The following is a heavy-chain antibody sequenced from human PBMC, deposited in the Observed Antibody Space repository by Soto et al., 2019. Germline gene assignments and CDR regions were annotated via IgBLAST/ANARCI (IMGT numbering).Heavy chain of an antibody. V-gene: IGHV5-51*01. D-gene: IGHD3-22*01. CDR2: MYPGDSDI. Sequence: GESLKISCKVSGYDFSNYWIAWVRQMPGKGLEWMGIMYPGDSDIRYSPSFQGQVTISADKSTYTAYLQWSSLKASDTAMYYCARSPRGTMIPSDSWGQETMVTVSS. CDR3: ARSPRGTMIPSDS. CDR1: GYDFSNYW. J-gene: IGHJ4*02.